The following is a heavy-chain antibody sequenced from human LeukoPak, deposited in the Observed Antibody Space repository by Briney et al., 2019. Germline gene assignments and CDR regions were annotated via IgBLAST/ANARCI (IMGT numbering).Heavy chain of an antibody. D-gene: IGHD5-24*01. Sequence: SETLSLTCTVSGGFISSNYWSWIRQPPGKGLEWIGYIYHSGSTYYNPSLKSRVTISVDRSKNQFSLKLSSVTAADTAVYYCARDSGRGGYWGQGTLVTVSS. CDR3: ARDSGRGGY. J-gene: IGHJ4*02. V-gene: IGHV4-59*12. CDR1: GGFISSNY. CDR2: IYHSGST.